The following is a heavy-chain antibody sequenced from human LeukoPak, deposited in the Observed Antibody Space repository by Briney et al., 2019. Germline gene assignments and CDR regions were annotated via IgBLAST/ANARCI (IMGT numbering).Heavy chain of an antibody. V-gene: IGHV3-20*04. J-gene: IGHJ4*02. Sequence: GGSLRLSCAASGFTFSSYAMNWVRQAPGKGLEWVSGINWNGDSTGYADSVKGRLTISRDNAKNSLYLQMNSLRAEDTALYYCARVGVDGSGSYYNGGLDYWGQGTLVTVSS. CDR1: GFTFSSYA. CDR2: INWNGDST. CDR3: ARVGVDGSGSYYNGGLDY. D-gene: IGHD3-10*01.